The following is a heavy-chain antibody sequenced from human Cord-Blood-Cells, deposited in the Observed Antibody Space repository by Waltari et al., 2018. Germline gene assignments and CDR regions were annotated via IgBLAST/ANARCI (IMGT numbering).Heavy chain of an antibody. Sequence: QLQLQVSGPGLVKPSETLSLTCTVSGGSISSSSYYWGWIRQPPGKGLEWIGSIYYSGSTYYNPSLKSRVTISVDTSKNQFSLKLSSVTAADTAVYYCARRDSSSWYYYYYGMDVWGQGTTVTVSS. CDR2: IYYSGST. J-gene: IGHJ6*02. CDR1: GGSISSSSYY. CDR3: ARRDSSSWYYYYYGMDV. D-gene: IGHD6-13*01. V-gene: IGHV4-39*01.